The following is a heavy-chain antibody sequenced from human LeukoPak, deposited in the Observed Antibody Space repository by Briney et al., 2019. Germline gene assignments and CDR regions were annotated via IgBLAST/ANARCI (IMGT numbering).Heavy chain of an antibody. CDR2: ISSSSSYI. Sequence: PGGSLRLSCAASGFTFSSYSMNWVRQAPGKGLEWVSSISSSSSYIYYADSVKGRFTISRDNSKNTLYLQMNSLRAEDTAVYYCASRPDYDILTGYSYWGQGTLVTVSS. D-gene: IGHD3-9*01. J-gene: IGHJ4*02. V-gene: IGHV3-21*04. CDR1: GFTFSSYS. CDR3: ASRPDYDILTGYSY.